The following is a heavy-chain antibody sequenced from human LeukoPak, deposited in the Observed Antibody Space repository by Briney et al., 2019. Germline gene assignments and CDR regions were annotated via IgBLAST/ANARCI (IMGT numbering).Heavy chain of an antibody. V-gene: IGHV4-30-2*01. CDR2: IYHSGST. J-gene: IGHJ5*02. Sequence: PSETLSLTCAVSGGSISSGGYSWSWIRQPPGKGLEWIGYIYHSGSTYYNPSLKSRVTISVDRSKNQFSLKLSSVTAADTAVYYCARYQRRYGSGSYYNGHNWFDPWGHGTLVTVSS. CDR1: GGSISSGGYS. D-gene: IGHD3-10*01. CDR3: ARYQRRYGSGSYYNGHNWFDP.